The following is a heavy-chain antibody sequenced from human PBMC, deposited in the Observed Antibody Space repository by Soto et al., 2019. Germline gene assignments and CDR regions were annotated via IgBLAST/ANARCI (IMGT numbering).Heavy chain of an antibody. Sequence: PSETLSLTCAVYGGSFSGYYWSWIRQPPGKGLEWIGEINHSGSTNYNPSLKSRVTISVDTSKNQFSLKLSSVTAADTAVYYCARGNIVATSGLDPWGQGTLVTVSS. D-gene: IGHD5-12*01. CDR1: GGSFSGYY. CDR2: INHSGST. V-gene: IGHV4-34*01. J-gene: IGHJ5*02. CDR3: ARGNIVATSGLDP.